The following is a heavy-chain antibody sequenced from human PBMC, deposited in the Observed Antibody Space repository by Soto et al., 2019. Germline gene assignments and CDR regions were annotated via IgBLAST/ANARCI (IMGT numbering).Heavy chain of an antibody. CDR3: ASEARAGIYENGWGSYEYYYGMDV. Sequence: QVQLVQSGAEVKKPGASVKVSCKASGYTFTNYYMHWVRQAPGQGLEWMGIINPSCGNTKYAQKLPGRVSMTRDTSTSTLYMELSSLRSEDTALYYCASEARAGIYENGWGSYEYYYGMDVWGPGTAVTVSS. J-gene: IGHJ6*02. D-gene: IGHD3-16*01. CDR1: GYTFTNYY. CDR2: INPSCGNT. V-gene: IGHV1-46*03.